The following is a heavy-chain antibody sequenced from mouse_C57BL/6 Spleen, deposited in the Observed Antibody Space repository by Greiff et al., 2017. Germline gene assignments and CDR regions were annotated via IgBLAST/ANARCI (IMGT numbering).Heavy chain of an antibody. CDR3: ARWLLQPYFDY. D-gene: IGHD2-3*01. J-gene: IGHJ2*01. Sequence: EVQLQQSGPELVKPGASVKISCKASGYTFTDYYMNWVKQSHGKSLEWIGDINPNNGGTSYNQKFKGKATLTVDKSSSTAYMELRSLTSEDSAVYYCARWLLQPYFDYWGQGTTLTVSS. CDR2: INPNNGGT. CDR1: GYTFTDYY. V-gene: IGHV1-26*01.